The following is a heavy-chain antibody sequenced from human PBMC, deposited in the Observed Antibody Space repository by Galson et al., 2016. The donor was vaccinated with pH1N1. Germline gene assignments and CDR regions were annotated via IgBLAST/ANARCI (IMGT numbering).Heavy chain of an antibody. V-gene: IGHV1-46*01. CDR2: IDPGSGGT. Sequence: SVKVSCKASGYTFTFYYFHWVRQAPGQGLEWMGIIDPGSGGTNYNQKFQGRVTMTRDTSTSTVYMELSTLTSEDTAMYYCVGIKGGALDIWGQGTKVIVSS. CDR3: VGIKGGALDI. J-gene: IGHJ3*02. CDR1: GYTFTFYY. D-gene: IGHD3-16*01.